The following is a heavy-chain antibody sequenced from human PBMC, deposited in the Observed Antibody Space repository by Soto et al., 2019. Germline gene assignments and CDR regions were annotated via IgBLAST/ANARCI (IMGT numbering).Heavy chain of an antibody. CDR2: INPSGGST. Sequence: ASVKVSCKASGYTFTSYYMHWVRQAPGQGLEWMGIINPSGGSTSYAQKFQGRVTMTRDTSTSTVYMELSSLRSEDTAVYNCARSESDYGDYSYWGQGTLVTVSS. D-gene: IGHD4-17*01. J-gene: IGHJ4*02. CDR1: GYTFTSYY. CDR3: ARSESDYGDYSY. V-gene: IGHV1-46*01.